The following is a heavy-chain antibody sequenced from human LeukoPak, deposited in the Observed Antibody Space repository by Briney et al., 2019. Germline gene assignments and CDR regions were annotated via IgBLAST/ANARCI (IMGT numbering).Heavy chain of an antibody. Sequence: SETLSLTCTVSGGSISSHYWSWIRQPPGKGLEWIGYIYHSGNTYYNPSLKSRVTISIHNSKNQFSLKVNSVTAADTAVYYCARDRNYYDSSGPPYYYSALDVWGQGTTVTVSS. J-gene: IGHJ6*02. V-gene: IGHV4-59*11. CDR2: IYHSGNT. CDR1: GGSISSHY. D-gene: IGHD3-22*01. CDR3: ARDRNYYDSSGPPYYYSALDV.